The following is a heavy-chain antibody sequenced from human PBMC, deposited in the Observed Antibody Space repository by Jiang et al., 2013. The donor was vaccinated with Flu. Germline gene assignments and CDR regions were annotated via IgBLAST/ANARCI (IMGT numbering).Heavy chain of an antibody. CDR1: GYSLSNYW. CDR3: ARRSYDISTDSLTWFAP. Sequence: GAEVKKPGESLKISCEASGYSLSNYWIGWVRQTPGKGLEWMGIIYPADSHVRYTPSFQGQVTISADKSISTAYLQWNSLKASDTAIYYCARRSYDISTDSLTWFAPWGQGTLVTVSS. V-gene: IGHV5-51*01. CDR2: IYPADSHV. J-gene: IGHJ5*02. D-gene: IGHD3-9*01.